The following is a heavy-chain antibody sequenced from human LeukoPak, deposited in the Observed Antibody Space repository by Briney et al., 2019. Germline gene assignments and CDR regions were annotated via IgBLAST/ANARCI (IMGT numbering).Heavy chain of an antibody. J-gene: IGHJ4*02. CDR3: ANMVVAAGSVSDY. CDR2: IRYDGSDK. Sequence: GGSLRLSCAASGFAFRTYGMHWVRQAPGKGLEWVAFIRYDGSDKYYADSVKGRFTISRGNSKNTLYLQMNSLRPDDTAVYYCANMVVAAGSVSDYWGQGTLVTVSS. V-gene: IGHV3-30*02. CDR1: GFAFRTYG. D-gene: IGHD2-15*01.